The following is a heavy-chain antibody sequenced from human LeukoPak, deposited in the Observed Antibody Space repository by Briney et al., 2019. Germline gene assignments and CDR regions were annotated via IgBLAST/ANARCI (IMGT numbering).Heavy chain of an antibody. J-gene: IGHJ2*01. D-gene: IGHD1/OR15-1a*01. CDR1: GFTFDDYA. Sequence: PGRSLRLSCAASGFTFDDYAMHWVRQAPGKGLEWVSGISWNSGSIGYADSVKGRFTISRDNAKNSLYLQMNSLRAEDTALYYCAKTGNKAYYWYFDLWGRGTLVTVSS. CDR2: ISWNSGSI. V-gene: IGHV3-9*01. CDR3: AKTGNKAYYWYFDL.